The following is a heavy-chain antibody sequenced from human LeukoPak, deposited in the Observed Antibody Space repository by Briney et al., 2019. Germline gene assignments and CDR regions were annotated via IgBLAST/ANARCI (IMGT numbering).Heavy chain of an antibody. CDR2: ISGSGSVQ. CDR3: AKDPTSTYDFWSGSIFDY. V-gene: IGHV3-48*03. Sequence: GGSLRLSCAASGFSFSLYEMNWVRQAPGRGLEWVSYISGSGSVQSYTDSVRGRFTISRDDSKNTLYLQMNSLRAEDTAVYYCAKDPTSTYDFWSGSIFDYWGQGTLVTVSS. D-gene: IGHD3-3*01. CDR1: GFSFSLYE. J-gene: IGHJ4*02.